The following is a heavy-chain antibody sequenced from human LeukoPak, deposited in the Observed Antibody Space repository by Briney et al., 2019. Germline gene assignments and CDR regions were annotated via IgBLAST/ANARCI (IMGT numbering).Heavy chain of an antibody. D-gene: IGHD5-18*01. CDR2: ISGSGGST. Sequence: GGSLRLSCAASGFTFSSYSMNWVRQAPGKGLEWVSAISGSGGSTYYADSVKGRFTISRDNSKNTLYLQMNSLRAEDTAVYYCAKDHPPVDTAMVQYFDYWGQGTLVTVSS. CDR1: GFTFSSYS. J-gene: IGHJ4*02. V-gene: IGHV3-23*01. CDR3: AKDHPPVDTAMVQYFDY.